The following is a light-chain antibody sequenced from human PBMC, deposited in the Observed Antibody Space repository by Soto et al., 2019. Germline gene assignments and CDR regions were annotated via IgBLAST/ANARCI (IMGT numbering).Light chain of an antibody. CDR1: QCISNY. Sequence: DNQMTQSPSSLSASVGDRVTINCRASQCISNYLAWYQQKPGKVPKLLIYAASTLQSGVPSRFSGSGSGTEFTLTISSLQPADVATYYFRKYNRAPLTFGGGTKVEIK. CDR3: RKYNRAPLT. V-gene: IGKV1-27*01. CDR2: AAS. J-gene: IGKJ4*01.